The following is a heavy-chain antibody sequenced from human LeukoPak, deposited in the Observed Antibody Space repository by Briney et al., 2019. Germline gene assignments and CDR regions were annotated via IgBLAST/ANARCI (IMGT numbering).Heavy chain of an antibody. V-gene: IGHV4-59*01. CDR1: GGSISSYY. Sequence: SETLSLTCTVSGGSISSYYWSWIRQPPGKGLEWIGYIYYSGSTNYNPSLKSRVTISVDTSKNQFSLKLSSVTAADTAVYYCARDGAYCGGDCYPTGMDVWGQGTTVTVS. CDR2: IYYSGST. D-gene: IGHD2-21*02. CDR3: ARDGAYCGGDCYPTGMDV. J-gene: IGHJ6*02.